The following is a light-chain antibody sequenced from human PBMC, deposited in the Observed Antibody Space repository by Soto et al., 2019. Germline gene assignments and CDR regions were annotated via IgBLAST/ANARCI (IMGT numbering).Light chain of an antibody. CDR1: QSVSSY. Sequence: CLSPWERDHQSKKASQSVSSYLAWYQQKPGQAPRLLIYDASNRATGIPARFSGSGSGTDFTLTISCLDSEDFAVHYCQPRSTSPRWTFRQGTKVDIK. V-gene: IGKV3-11*01. CDR3: QPRSTSPRWT. J-gene: IGKJ1*01. CDR2: DAS.